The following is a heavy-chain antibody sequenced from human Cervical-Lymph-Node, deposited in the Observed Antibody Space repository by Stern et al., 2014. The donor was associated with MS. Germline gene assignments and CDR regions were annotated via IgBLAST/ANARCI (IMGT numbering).Heavy chain of an antibody. CDR2: IIPLFGIT. D-gene: IGHD6-19*01. V-gene: IGHV1-69*04. CDR3: AREDTSGWLDY. CDR1: GASFNSYT. Sequence: QVQLVQSGAEVKKPGSSVKVSCTASGASFNSYTITWVRQAPGQGLEWMGKIIPLFGITNYAQKFQGRVTLTADKSTSTAYMELSTLRSEDTAVYYCAREDTSGWLDYWGQGTLVTVSS. J-gene: IGHJ4*02.